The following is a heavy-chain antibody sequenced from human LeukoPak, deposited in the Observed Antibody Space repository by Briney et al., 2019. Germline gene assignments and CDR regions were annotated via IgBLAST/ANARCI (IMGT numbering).Heavy chain of an antibody. J-gene: IGHJ4*02. V-gene: IGHV1-69*05. CDR1: GGTFSSYA. D-gene: IGHD3-9*01. CDR2: IIPIFGTA. Sequence: SVKVSCKASGGTFSSYAISWVRQAPGQGLEWMGGIIPIFGTANYAQKFQGRVTITTDESTSTAYMELSSLRAEDTAVYYCAKDRRPYYDILTEPPDYWGQGTLVTVSS. CDR3: AKDRRPYYDILTEPPDY.